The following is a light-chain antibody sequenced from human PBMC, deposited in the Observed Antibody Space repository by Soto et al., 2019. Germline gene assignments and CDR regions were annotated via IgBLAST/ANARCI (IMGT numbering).Light chain of an antibody. CDR1: QSVSSY. J-gene: IGKJ4*01. CDR2: DAS. Sequence: EIVLTQSAATLSLSPGERATLSCRASQSVSSYLAWYQQKPGQAPRLLIYDASNRATGIPARFSGSGSGTDVPLTISSLEPEDFAVYYCQQRSNWPLTFGGGPKVEIK. CDR3: QQRSNWPLT. V-gene: IGKV3-11*01.